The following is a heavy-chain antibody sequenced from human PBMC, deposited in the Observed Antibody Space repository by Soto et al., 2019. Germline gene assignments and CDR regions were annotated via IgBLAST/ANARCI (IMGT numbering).Heavy chain of an antibody. CDR1: GYTFTSYG. CDR3: ARDTKDYAY. D-gene: IGHD2-8*01. J-gene: IGHJ4*02. Sequence: QVQLVQSGAEVKKPGASVKVSCKASGYTFTSYGIRWVRQAPGQGLEWRGRITAYNGNTNYAQKLQGRVTMTTDTSTSTAYIELRSLRSDDTAVYYCARDTKDYAYWVQGTLVTVSS. V-gene: IGHV1-18*01. CDR2: ITAYNGNT.